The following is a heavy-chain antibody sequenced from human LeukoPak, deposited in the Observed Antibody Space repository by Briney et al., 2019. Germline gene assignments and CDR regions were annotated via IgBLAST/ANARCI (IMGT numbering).Heavy chain of an antibody. D-gene: IGHD2-2*01. CDR3: AKGHRVVPAANWFDP. V-gene: IGHV1-46*01. Sequence: GASVKVSCKASGYTFTGYYMHWVRQAPGQGLEWMGIINPSGGSTSYAQKFQGRVTMTRDTSTSTVYMELNSLRAEDTAVYYCAKGHRVVPAANWFDPWGEGTLVTVSS. J-gene: IGHJ5*02. CDR2: INPSGGST. CDR1: GYTFTGYY.